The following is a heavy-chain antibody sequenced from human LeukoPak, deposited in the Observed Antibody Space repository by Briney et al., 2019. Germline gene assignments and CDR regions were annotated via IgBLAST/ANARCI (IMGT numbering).Heavy chain of an antibody. CDR3: AKDLNYYASGNLFDY. J-gene: IGHJ4*02. D-gene: IGHD3-10*01. V-gene: IGHV4-61*05. Sequence: SETLSLTCTVSGGSISSSSYYWGWIRQPPGKGLEWIGYIYYSGSTNYNPSLKSRVTISVGKSKNQFSLKLSSVTAADTAVYYCAKDLNYYASGNLFDYWGQGTLVTVSS. CDR2: IYYSGST. CDR1: GGSISSSSYY.